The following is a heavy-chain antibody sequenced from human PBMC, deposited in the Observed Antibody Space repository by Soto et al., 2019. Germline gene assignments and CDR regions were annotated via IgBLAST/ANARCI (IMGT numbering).Heavy chain of an antibody. CDR1: GFTFSSYA. CDR3: ARRSSGWYFDY. V-gene: IGHV3-23*01. Sequence: EVQLLESGGGLVQPGGSLRLSCAASGFTFSSYAMSWVRQAPGKGLEWVSAISGSGGSTYYADSVKGRFTISRDNSKNTLYLQMNSLRAEDTAGYYGARRSSGWYFDYWGQGTLVTVSS. CDR2: ISGSGGST. J-gene: IGHJ4*02. D-gene: IGHD6-19*01.